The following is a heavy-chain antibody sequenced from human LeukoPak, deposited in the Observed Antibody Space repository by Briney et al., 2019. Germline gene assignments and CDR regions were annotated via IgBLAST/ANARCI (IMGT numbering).Heavy chain of an antibody. CDR1: GGSFSGYY. V-gene: IGHV4-34*01. CDR3: ARQTGSGLFTLP. D-gene: IGHD3/OR15-3a*01. J-gene: IGHJ4*02. CDR2: INHSGST. Sequence: SETLSLTCAVYGGSFSGYYWSWIRQPPGKGLEWIGEINHSGSTNYNPSLKSRVTISVDTSNNQISLRLISVTATDTAMYYCARQTGSGLFTLPGGQGTLVTVSS.